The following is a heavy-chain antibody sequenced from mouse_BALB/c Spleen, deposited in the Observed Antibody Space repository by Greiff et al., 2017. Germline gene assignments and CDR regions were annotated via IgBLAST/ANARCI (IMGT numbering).Heavy chain of an antibody. D-gene: IGHD1-1*01. V-gene: IGHV1-54*01. CDR1: GFDFTNYL. CDR2: INPGSGGT. Sequence: VQLQQSGAELVRPGTSVKVSCTASGFDFTNYLIEWVKQRPGQGLEWIGVINPGSGGTNYNEKFKGKATLTADKSSSTAYMQLSSLTSDDSAVYFCARSTVAPFDYWGQGTTLTVSS. J-gene: IGHJ2*01. CDR3: ARSTVAPFDY.